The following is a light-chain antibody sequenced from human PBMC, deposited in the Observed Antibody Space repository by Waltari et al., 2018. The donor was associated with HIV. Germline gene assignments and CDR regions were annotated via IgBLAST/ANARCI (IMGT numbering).Light chain of an antibody. CDR1: ALPKQF. CDR2: KDT. CDR3: QSADKTGTSMI. Sequence: SYELTQPPSVSVSPGQTAKITCSGDALPKQFAYLYQQKPGQTPVVVINKDTERPLGNTQRVSGSSSGTTATLTISGVQAEDEADYYCQSADKTGTSMIFGGGTKLTVL. V-gene: IGLV3-25*03. J-gene: IGLJ2*01.